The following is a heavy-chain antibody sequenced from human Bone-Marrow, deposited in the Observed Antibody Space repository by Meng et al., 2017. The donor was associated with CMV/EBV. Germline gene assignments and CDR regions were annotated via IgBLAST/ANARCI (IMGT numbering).Heavy chain of an antibody. CDR1: GRTFSSYA. Sequence: SVKVSCKASGRTFSSYAISWVRQAPGQGLEWMGGIIPILGIANYAQKFQGRVTITADKSTSTAYMELSSPRSEDTAVYYCARDRIHDAFDSWGQGTMVTVSS. CDR3: ARDRIHDAFDS. V-gene: IGHV1-69*10. D-gene: IGHD2-21*01. CDR2: IIPILGIA. J-gene: IGHJ3*02.